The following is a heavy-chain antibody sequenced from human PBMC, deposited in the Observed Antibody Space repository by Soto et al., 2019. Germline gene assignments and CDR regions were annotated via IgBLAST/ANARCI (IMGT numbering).Heavy chain of an antibody. V-gene: IGHV3-23*01. CDR3: AKGGVQLRYNIPLVDFDS. CDR2: ISGSGATT. Sequence: PGGSLRLSCAASGFIFSNHAMSWVRQSPGKGLEWVSSISGSGATTYYPDSVKDRLTISRDNSKNTLYLQMNNLRAEDTAVYYCAKGGVQLRYNIPLVDFDSWGQGSLVTVSS. D-gene: IGHD2-2*01. J-gene: IGHJ4*02. CDR1: GFIFSNHA.